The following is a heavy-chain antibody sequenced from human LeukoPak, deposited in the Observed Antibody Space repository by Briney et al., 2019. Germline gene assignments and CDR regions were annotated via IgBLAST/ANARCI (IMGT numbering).Heavy chain of an antibody. CDR2: IYYSGST. CDR1: GGSISSSTYF. J-gene: IGHJ5*02. V-gene: IGHV4-39*07. D-gene: IGHD5-24*01. Sequence: SETLSLTCTVSGGSISSSTYFWGWIRQPPGKGLEWIGTIYYSGSTYYNPSLKSRVTISVDSSKNQFSLRLSSVIAADTAVYYCARESLTWLQSRTSWFDPWGQGTLVTVSS. CDR3: ARESLTWLQSRTSWFDP.